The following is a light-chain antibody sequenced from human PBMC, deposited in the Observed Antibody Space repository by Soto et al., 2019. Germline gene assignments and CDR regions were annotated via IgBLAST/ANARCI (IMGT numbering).Light chain of an antibody. CDR1: QSVSSY. CDR3: QQRSNWPLFT. J-gene: IGKJ3*01. CDR2: DAS. Sequence: EIVLTQSPATLSLSPGERATLSCRASQSVSSYLAWYQQKPGQAPRLLIYDASNRATGIPARFSGSGSGTDFNLTISRLEPEDFAVYYCQQRSNWPLFTFGPGTKVDIK. V-gene: IGKV3-11*01.